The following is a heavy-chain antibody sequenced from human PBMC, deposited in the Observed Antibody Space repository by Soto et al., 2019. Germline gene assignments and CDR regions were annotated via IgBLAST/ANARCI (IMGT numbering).Heavy chain of an antibody. CDR2: LYDVDGS. V-gene: IGHV3-53*01. D-gene: IGHD1-1*01. CDR3: ATWHEREHAYDV. Sequence: DVQLVESGGGLIQPAESLRLSCAAFGLTISGQKYVAWVRQAPGKGLEWVSALYDVDGSFYADSVKGRFTTSSDSSKTTVYLQMKDLRPDDTAVYYCATWHEREHAYDVWGQGTTVTVSS. CDR1: GLTISGQKY. J-gene: IGHJ3*01.